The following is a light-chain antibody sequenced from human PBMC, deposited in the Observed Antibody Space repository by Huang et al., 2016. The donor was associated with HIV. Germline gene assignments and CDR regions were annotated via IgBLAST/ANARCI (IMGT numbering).Light chain of an antibody. CDR2: EVS. CDR3: MHSTQHPYT. Sequence: DIVMTQTPLSLSVSPGQPASISCKSSQSLLHNDGKTYLYWYLQKPGQPPQHLIYEVSNRVAGVTDRFSGSGSGTDFTVKISRVEDEDVGVYYCMHSTQHPYTFGQGTKLEIK. CDR1: QSLLHNDGKTY. V-gene: IGKV2D-29*01. J-gene: IGKJ2*01.